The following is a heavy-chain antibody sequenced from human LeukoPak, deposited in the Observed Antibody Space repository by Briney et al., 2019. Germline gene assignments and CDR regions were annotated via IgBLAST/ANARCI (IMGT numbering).Heavy chain of an antibody. J-gene: IGHJ2*01. Sequence: GGSLRLSYSASVFIFSNYAMHWVRQAPGKGLQYVSAISSNGGSTYYTESVKGRFTISRDYSKNTLYLQMSSLRAEDTAVYYCVKIAGAGRGPWGWYFDLRGRGTLVTVSS. CDR2: ISSNGGST. D-gene: IGHD6-19*01. CDR1: VFIFSNYA. V-gene: IGHV3-64D*09. CDR3: VKIAGAGRGPWGWYFDL.